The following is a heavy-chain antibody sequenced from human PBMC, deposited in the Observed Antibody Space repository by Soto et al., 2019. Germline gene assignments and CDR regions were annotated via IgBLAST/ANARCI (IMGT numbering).Heavy chain of an antibody. J-gene: IGHJ6*02. V-gene: IGHV3-33*01. Sequence: VQLVESGGGVVQPGRSLRLSCAASGFTFSSYGMHWVRQAPGKGLEWVAVIWYDGSNKYYADSVKGRFTISRDNSKNTLYLQMNSLRAEDTAVYYCARVLSVGREGMDVWGQGTTVTVSS. CDR2: IWYDGSNK. CDR3: ARVLSVGREGMDV. D-gene: IGHD1-26*01. CDR1: GFTFSSYG.